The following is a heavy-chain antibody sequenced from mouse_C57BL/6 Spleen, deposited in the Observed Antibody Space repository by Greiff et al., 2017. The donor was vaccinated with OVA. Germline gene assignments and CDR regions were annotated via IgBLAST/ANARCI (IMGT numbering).Heavy chain of an antibody. D-gene: IGHD2-10*01. Sequence: EVKVEESGGGLVQPGESLKLSCESNEYEFPSHDMSWVRKTPEKRLELVAAINSDGGSTYYPDTMERRFIISRDNTKKTLYLQMSSLRSEDTALYYCARHSPYYGKAMDYWGQGTSVTVSS. J-gene: IGHJ4*01. CDR3: ARHSPYYGKAMDY. CDR2: INSDGGST. V-gene: IGHV5-2*03. CDR1: EYEFPSHD.